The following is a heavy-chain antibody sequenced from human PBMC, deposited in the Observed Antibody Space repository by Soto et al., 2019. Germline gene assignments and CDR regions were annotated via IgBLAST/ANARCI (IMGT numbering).Heavy chain of an antibody. CDR3: ARSRINDFWSGFPYYFDY. Sequence: SETLSLTCAVSGGSISSGGYSWSWIRQPPGKGLEWIGYIYHSGSTYYNPSLKSRVTISVDRSKNQSSLKLSSVTAADTAVYYCARSRINDFWSGFPYYFDYWGQGTLVTVSS. CDR2: IYHSGST. J-gene: IGHJ4*02. CDR1: GGSISSGGYS. D-gene: IGHD3-3*01. V-gene: IGHV4-30-2*01.